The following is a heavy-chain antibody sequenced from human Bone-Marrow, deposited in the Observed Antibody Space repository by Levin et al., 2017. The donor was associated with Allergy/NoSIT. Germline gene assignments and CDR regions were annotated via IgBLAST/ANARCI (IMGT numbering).Heavy chain of an antibody. V-gene: IGHV3-9*01. D-gene: IGHD4-17*01. Sequence: GGSLRLSCAASGFIFDDYAMHWVRQAPGKGLEWVSSISWNSGDIAYEDSVKGRFTTSRDNAKNFLYLQMNSLRAEDTALYYCAKNRVSTTPNYYYGMDVWGQGTTVTVSS. CDR1: GFIFDDYA. CDR2: ISWNSGDI. CDR3: AKNRVSTTPNYYYGMDV. J-gene: IGHJ6*02.